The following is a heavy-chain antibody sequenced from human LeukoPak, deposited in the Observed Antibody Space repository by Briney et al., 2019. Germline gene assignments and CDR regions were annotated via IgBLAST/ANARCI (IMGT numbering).Heavy chain of an antibody. J-gene: IGHJ6*03. D-gene: IGHD3-22*01. CDR3: ARDYFDSTNYPQTYYYYYMDV. CDR1: GFTFSSYS. Sequence: GGSLRLSCAASGFTFSSYSMNWVRQAPGKGLEWVSSISSSSSYIYYADSVKGRFTISRYTAENSLFLQMNSLRAEDTAIYYCARDYFDSTNYPQTYYYYYMDVWGKGTTVTVSS. CDR2: ISSSSSYI. V-gene: IGHV3-21*01.